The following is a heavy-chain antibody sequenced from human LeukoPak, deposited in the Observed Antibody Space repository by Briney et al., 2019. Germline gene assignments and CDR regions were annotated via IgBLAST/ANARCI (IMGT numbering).Heavy chain of an antibody. CDR2: IYHSGST. D-gene: IGHD5-18*01. V-gene: IGHV4-38-2*02. J-gene: IGHJ5*02. Sequence: SETLSLTCTVSGYSISSGYYWGWIRQPPGKGLEWIGSIYHSGSTYYNPSLKSRVTISVDTSKNQFSLKLSSVTAADTAVYYCARGGRGYSYGYWFDPWGQGTLVTVSS. CDR1: GYSISSGYY. CDR3: ARGGRGYSYGYWFDP.